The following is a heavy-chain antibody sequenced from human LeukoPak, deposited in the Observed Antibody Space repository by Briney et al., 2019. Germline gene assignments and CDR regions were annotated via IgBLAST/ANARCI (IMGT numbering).Heavy chain of an antibody. CDR2: ISYDGSNK. CDR1: GFTFSSYG. CDR3: AKDTFDY. Sequence: PGGSLRLSCAASGFTFSSYGMHWVRQAPGKGLEWVAVISYDGSNKYYADSVEGRFTISRDNSKNTLYLQMNSLRAEDTAVYYCAKDTFDYWGQGTLVTVSS. V-gene: IGHV3-30*18. J-gene: IGHJ4*02.